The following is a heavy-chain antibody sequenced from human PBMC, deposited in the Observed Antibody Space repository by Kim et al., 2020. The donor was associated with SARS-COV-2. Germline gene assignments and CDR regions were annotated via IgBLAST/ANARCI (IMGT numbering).Heavy chain of an antibody. J-gene: IGHJ4*02. CDR2: INWNIGSL. CDR3: VKDITPSWRSVSIEY. V-gene: IGHV3-9*01. CDR1: GFNFDDFA. Sequence: GGSLRLSCAASGFNFDDFAMHWVRQTPGKGLEWVSGINWNIGSLGYADSVKGRFTISRDNTKNSLYLQMNNLRVEDTAFYYCVKDITPSWRSVSIEYWGQGTLVTVSS. D-gene: IGHD1-20*01.